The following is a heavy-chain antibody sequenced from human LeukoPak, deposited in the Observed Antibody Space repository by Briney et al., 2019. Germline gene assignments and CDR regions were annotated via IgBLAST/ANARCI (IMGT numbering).Heavy chain of an antibody. J-gene: IGHJ6*02. CDR2: IKQDGSEK. Sequence: PGGSLRLSCAASGFTFSTYWMSWVRQAPGKGLEWVANIKQDGSEKYYVDSVKGRFTISRDNAKNSLYLQMNSLRAEDTAVYYCARSSVGAKNGMDVWGQGTTVTVSS. CDR1: GFTFSTYW. D-gene: IGHD1-26*01. V-gene: IGHV3-7*01. CDR3: ARSSVGAKNGMDV.